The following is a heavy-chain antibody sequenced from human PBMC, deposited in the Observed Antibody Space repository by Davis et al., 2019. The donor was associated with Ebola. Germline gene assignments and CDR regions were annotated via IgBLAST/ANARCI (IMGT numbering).Heavy chain of an antibody. CDR1: GFTFDDYG. D-gene: IGHD1-26*01. CDR3: ARGPLGGSYPYYYYMDV. Sequence: PGGSLRLSCAASGFTFDDYGMSWVRQAPGKGLEWGSGINWNGGSTGYADSVKGRFTISRDNAKNSLYLQMNSLRAEDTAVYYCARGPLGGSYPYYYYMDVWGKGTTVTVSS. CDR2: INWNGGST. J-gene: IGHJ6*03. V-gene: IGHV3-20*04.